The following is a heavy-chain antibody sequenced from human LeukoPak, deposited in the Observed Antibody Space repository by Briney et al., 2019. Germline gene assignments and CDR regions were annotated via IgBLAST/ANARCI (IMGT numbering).Heavy chain of an antibody. D-gene: IGHD4/OR15-4a*01. V-gene: IGHV4-34*01. Sequence: PSETLSLTCAVYGGSFSGYYWSWIRQPPGKGLEWIGEIDHSGGTKYNASLKSRVTISLDTSKIQFSLNLRSVTAADTAVYYCARGGAYYYMDVWGKGTTVTISS. CDR2: IDHSGGT. CDR3: ARGGAYYYMDV. J-gene: IGHJ6*03. CDR1: GGSFSGYY.